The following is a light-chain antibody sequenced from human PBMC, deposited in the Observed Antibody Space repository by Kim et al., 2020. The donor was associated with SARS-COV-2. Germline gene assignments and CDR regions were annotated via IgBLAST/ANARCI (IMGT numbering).Light chain of an antibody. Sequence: QSALTQPPSVSGFPGQSITISCTGTSTDVGGYNYVSWYQQHPGKAPKLMIYDVYNRPSGVSNRFSASKSGNTASLTISGLQAEDEADYYCCSYAGSTTLVVFGGGTQLTVL. CDR3: CSYAGSTTLVV. CDR1: STDVGGYNY. CDR2: DVY. J-gene: IGLJ2*01. V-gene: IGLV2-11*01.